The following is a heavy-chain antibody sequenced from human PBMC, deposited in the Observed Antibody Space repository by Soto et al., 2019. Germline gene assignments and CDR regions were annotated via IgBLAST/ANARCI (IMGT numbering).Heavy chain of an antibody. CDR1: GFTFSSYG. J-gene: IGHJ4*02. V-gene: IGHV3-30*18. CDR3: AKETYSGPLDY. D-gene: IGHD2-15*01. Sequence: QVQLVESGGGVVQPGRSLRLSCAASGFTFSSYGMHWFRQAPGKGLEWVAVISYDGSNKYYADSVKGRFTISRDNSKNTLDLQMNSLRAEDTAVYYCAKETYSGPLDYWGQGTLVTVSS. CDR2: ISYDGSNK.